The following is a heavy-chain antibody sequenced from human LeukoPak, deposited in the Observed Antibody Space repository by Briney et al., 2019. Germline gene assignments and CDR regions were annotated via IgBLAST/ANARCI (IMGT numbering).Heavy chain of an antibody. Sequence: GRSLRLSCAASGFTFSSYAMHWVRQAPGKGLEWVAVISYDGSNKYYADSVKGRFTISRDNSKNTLYLQMNSLRAEDTAVNYCARELIKKYYYGMDVWGQGTTVTVSS. J-gene: IGHJ6*02. CDR3: ARELIKKYYYGMDV. CDR1: GFTFSSYA. V-gene: IGHV3-30-3*01. CDR2: ISYDGSNK.